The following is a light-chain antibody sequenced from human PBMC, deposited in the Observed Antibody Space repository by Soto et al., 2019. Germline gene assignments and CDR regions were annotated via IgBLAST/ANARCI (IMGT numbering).Light chain of an antibody. Sequence: DIQMTQSPSSVSASVGDRVTITCRASQGIGSSLAWYQQIPGKAPKLLIYSASSLEIGVPSRFSGCVSVTDFTLTISSLHSVDFATYYSQQVNSFALAFGGATKVEIK. CDR3: QQVNSFALA. V-gene: IGKV1-12*01. CDR2: SAS. J-gene: IGKJ4*01. CDR1: QGIGSS.